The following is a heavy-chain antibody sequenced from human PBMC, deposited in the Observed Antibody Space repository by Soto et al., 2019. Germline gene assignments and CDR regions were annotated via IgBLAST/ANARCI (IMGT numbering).Heavy chain of an antibody. V-gene: IGHV4-61*01. Sequence: SVTLSLTYTVSGGSVSSGNYYWSWIRQPPGKGLEWIGYFYYSGITNYNPSLKNRVTISVDTSKNQFSLNLSSVTAEDTAVYYCAVPPPWEPRPFQHWGQ. D-gene: IGHD1-26*01. J-gene: IGHJ1*01. CDR3: AVPPPWEPRPFQH. CDR2: FYYSGIT. CDR1: GGSVSSGNYY.